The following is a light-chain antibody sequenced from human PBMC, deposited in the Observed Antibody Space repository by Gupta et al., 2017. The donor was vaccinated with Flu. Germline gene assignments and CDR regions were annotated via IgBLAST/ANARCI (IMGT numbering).Light chain of an antibody. CDR1: SSDVGGYNY. V-gene: IGLV2-14*01. Sequence: HSALTQPASVSGSPGQSITISCTGTSSDVGGYNYVSWYQQHAGKARKLMIYEVSKRPAGVSNRFSGSKSGNTASLTISGLQAEDEADYYCSSYTSSSTWVFGGGTKLTVL. CDR3: SSYTSSSTWV. J-gene: IGLJ3*02. CDR2: EVS.